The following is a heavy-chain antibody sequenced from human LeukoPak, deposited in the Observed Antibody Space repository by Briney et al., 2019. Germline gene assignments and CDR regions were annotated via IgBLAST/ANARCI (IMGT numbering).Heavy chain of an antibody. CDR1: GGSFSGYY. D-gene: IGHD2-21*02. Sequence: SETLSLTCAVYGGSFSGYYWSWIRQPPGKGLEWIGEINHSGSTNYNPSLKSRVTISVDTSKSQFSLKLSSVTAADTAVYYCARGHHTARFDPWGQGTLVTVSS. J-gene: IGHJ5*02. CDR3: ARGHHTARFDP. V-gene: IGHV4-34*01. CDR2: INHSGST.